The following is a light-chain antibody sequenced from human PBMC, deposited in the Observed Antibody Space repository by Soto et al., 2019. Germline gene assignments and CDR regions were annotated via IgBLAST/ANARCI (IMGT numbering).Light chain of an antibody. CDR1: SNNSGAGYS. CDR2: GNT. J-gene: IGLJ1*01. Sequence: QSVLTQPPSVSGAPGQRVSISCTGSSNNSGAGYSVHWYQQRPGTAPKLLIVGNTIRPSGVPDRVSASTSGTSASLAITGLQAEDEGDYYCGTWDTSLSGYVFGNGTKLTVL. CDR3: GTWDTSLSGYV. V-gene: IGLV1-40*01.